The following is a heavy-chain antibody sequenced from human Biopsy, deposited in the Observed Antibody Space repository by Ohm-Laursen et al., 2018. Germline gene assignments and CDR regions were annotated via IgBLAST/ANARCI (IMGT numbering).Heavy chain of an antibody. J-gene: IGHJ5*02. CDR3: ARGEGSSWFDP. Sequence: SVKVSCKASGDSFTSYAIGWVRQAPGQGLEWMRGIIPIPNVATYAQKFQGRITITADESTSTAYMELSSLTSDDTAVYFCARGEGSSWFDPWGHGTLVTVSS. V-gene: IGHV1-69*10. CDR2: IIPIPNVA. CDR1: GDSFTSYA. D-gene: IGHD1-26*01.